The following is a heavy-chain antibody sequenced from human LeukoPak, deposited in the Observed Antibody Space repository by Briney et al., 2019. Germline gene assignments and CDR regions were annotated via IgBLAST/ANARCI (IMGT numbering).Heavy chain of an antibody. V-gene: IGHV3-74*01. CDR3: ARSPYYYGSGSSSSNWFDP. Sequence: GGSLRLSCAASGFTFSSYWMHWVRQAPGKGLVWVSRINSDGSSTSYADSVKGRFTISRDNAKNTLYLQMNSLRAEDTAVYYCARSPYYYGSGSSSSNWFDPWGQGTLVTVSS. CDR1: GFTFSSYW. CDR2: INSDGSST. J-gene: IGHJ5*02. D-gene: IGHD3-10*01.